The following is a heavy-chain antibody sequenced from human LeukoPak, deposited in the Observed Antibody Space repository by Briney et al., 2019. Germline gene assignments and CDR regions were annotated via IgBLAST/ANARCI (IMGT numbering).Heavy chain of an antibody. CDR1: GGSFSGYY. V-gene: IGHV4-34*01. J-gene: IGHJ1*01. CDR3: ARPGFTSGWAWYFQH. D-gene: IGHD6-19*01. CDR2: INHSGST. Sequence: SSETLSLTCAVYGGSFSGYYWSWIRQPPGKGLEWIGEINHSGSTNYNPSLKSRVTISVDTSKNQFSLKLSSVTAADTAVYYCARPGFTSGWAWYFQHWGQGTLVTFSS.